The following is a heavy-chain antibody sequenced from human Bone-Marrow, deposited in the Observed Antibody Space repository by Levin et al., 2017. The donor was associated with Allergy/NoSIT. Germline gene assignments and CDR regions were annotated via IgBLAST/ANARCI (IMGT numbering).Heavy chain of an antibody. J-gene: IGHJ6*02. CDR2: ISYDGSDE. CDR1: GFTFNTYA. Sequence: GGSLRLSCAASGFTFNTYAMHWVRQAPEKGLDWVAVISYDGSDEYYAGSVKGRFTISRDNAKNTLYLQMYNLRTEDTAVYYCARGQNKIGYYGMDVGGQGTTVAVSS. V-gene: IGHV3-30*04. D-gene: IGHD3-22*01. CDR3: ARGQNKIGYYGMDV.